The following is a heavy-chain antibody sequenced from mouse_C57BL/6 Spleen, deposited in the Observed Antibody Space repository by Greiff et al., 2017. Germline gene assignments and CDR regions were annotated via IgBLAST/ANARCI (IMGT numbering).Heavy chain of an antibody. J-gene: IGHJ3*01. CDR2: ISSGSSTI. Sequence: EVQLVESGGGLVKPGGSLKLSCAASGFTFSDYGMHWVRQAPEKGLGWVAYISSGSSTIYYADTVKGRFTISRDNAKNTLFLQMTSLRSEDTAMYYCARPIYDGYYLFAYWGQGTLVTVSA. V-gene: IGHV5-17*01. CDR3: ARPIYDGYYLFAY. CDR1: GFTFSDYG. D-gene: IGHD2-3*01.